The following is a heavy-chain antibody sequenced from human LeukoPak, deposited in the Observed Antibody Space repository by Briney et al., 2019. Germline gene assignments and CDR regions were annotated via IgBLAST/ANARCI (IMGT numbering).Heavy chain of an antibody. J-gene: IGHJ4*02. D-gene: IGHD2-2*02. V-gene: IGHV3-30-3*01. CDR2: ISYDGSNK. CDR1: GFTFSSYA. CDR3: AXDTHDY. Sequence: GSLRLPCAASGFTFSSYAMHWVRQAPGKGLEWVAVISYDGSNKYYADSVKGRFTISRDNSKNTLYLQMNSLRAEDTAVYYCAXDTHDYWGQGXLXXXSS.